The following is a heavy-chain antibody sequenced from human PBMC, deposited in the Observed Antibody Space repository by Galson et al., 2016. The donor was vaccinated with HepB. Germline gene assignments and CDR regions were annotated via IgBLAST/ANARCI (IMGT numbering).Heavy chain of an antibody. CDR1: GASISSGGFS. J-gene: IGHJ4*02. Sequence: TLSLTCTVPGASISSGGFSWNWIRQPPGKGLEWIGCIYHSGSTYYIPSLQRRVTISVDRSKNQFSLKLSSVTAADTAVYYCARGSPFDYWGQGSLVTVSS. CDR3: ARGSPFDY. V-gene: IGHV4-30-2*01. CDR2: IYHSGST.